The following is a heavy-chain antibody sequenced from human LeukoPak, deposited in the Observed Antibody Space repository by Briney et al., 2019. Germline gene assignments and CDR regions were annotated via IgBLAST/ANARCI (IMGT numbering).Heavy chain of an antibody. V-gene: IGHV4-34*01. Sequence: ETLSLTCAVYGGSFNGYYWSWIRQPPGKGLEWIGEINHSGSTNYNPSLKSRVTISVDTSKNQFSLKLSSVTAADTAVYYCARALTYYYGSGSYPGLNWFDPWGQGTLVTVSS. CDR2: INHSGST. D-gene: IGHD3-10*01. J-gene: IGHJ5*02. CDR3: ARALTYYYGSGSYPGLNWFDP. CDR1: GGSFNGYY.